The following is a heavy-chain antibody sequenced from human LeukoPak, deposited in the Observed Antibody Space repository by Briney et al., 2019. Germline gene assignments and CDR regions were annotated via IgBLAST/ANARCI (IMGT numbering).Heavy chain of an antibody. V-gene: IGHV3-7*01. CDR3: AKESQAEEPFDY. D-gene: IGHD1-14*01. Sequence: PGGSLRLSCAASGFTFSNSGMSWVRRAPGKGLEWVANINQDGSEKNCVDSVKGRFTISRDNAKNSLYLQMNSLRAEDTAVYYCAKESQAEEPFDYWGQGTLVTVSS. J-gene: IGHJ4*02. CDR2: INQDGSEK. CDR1: GFTFSNSG.